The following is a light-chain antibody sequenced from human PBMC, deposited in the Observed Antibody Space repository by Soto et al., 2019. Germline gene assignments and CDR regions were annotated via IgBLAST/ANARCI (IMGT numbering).Light chain of an antibody. CDR1: QSVGSTY. V-gene: IGKV3-20*01. CDR3: QQYDTSPTT. CDR2: DAS. Sequence: EIVLTQSPDTLSLSPGERATLSCRASQSVGSTYLAWYQQTPGQAPRLLMYDASNRPTGIPDRFSGSGSGTDFTLAISRLEPEDFAVYYCQQYDTSPTTFGQGTKVQIK. J-gene: IGKJ2*01.